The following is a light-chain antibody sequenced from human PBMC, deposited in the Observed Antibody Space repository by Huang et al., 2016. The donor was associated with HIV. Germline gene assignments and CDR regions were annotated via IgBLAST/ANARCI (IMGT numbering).Light chain of an antibody. J-gene: IGKJ4*01. V-gene: IGKV3-11*01. Sequence: EIVLTQSPATLSCSPGERATLSCRASQTVSSYLAGYQQKPGQAPRLLIDDAANRDTGIPARFSVSGSGTDFTLTISSLEPEDFAVYYCQLRSTWPGDTFGGGTKVEIK. CDR3: QLRSTWPGDT. CDR1: QTVSSY. CDR2: DAA.